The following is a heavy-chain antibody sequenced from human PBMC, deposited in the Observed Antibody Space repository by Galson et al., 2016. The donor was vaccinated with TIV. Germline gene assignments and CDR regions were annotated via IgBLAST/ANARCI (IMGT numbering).Heavy chain of an antibody. J-gene: IGHJ4*02. CDR1: GASISSDYFH. Sequence: TLSLTCTVSGASISSDYFHWSWIRQSPGQGLEWIGCTYDSGTTRYNPSLWSRLSISRDTSKNQFSLTLTSVTAADTAVYYCATYIVGAGGRGDWGQGTLVTVSS. CDR2: TYDSGTT. V-gene: IGHV4-30-4*01. D-gene: IGHD1-26*01. CDR3: ATYIVGAGGRGD.